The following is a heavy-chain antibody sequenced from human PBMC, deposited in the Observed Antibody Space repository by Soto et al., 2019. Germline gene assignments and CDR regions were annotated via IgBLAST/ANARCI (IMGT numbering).Heavy chain of an antibody. Sequence: QVQLVQSGAEVKKPGSSVKVSCKASGGTFSSYTISWVRQAPGQGLEWMGRIIPILGIANYAQKFQGRVTITADKSTSTAYMELSSLRSEDTAVYYCASSLEYSSLSLDYWGQGTLVTVSS. CDR1: GGTFSSYT. CDR3: ASSLEYSSLSLDY. J-gene: IGHJ4*02. V-gene: IGHV1-69*02. CDR2: IIPILGIA. D-gene: IGHD6-6*01.